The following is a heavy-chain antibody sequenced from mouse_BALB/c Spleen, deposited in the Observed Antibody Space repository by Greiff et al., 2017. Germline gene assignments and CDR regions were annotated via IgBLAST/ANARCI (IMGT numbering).Heavy chain of an antibody. V-gene: IGHV14-3*02. CDR2: IDPANGNT. CDR3: ARAFITTAGAY. J-gene: IGHJ3*01. CDR1: GFNIKDTY. Sequence: EVQLQESGAELVKPGASVKLSCTASGFNIKDTYMHWVKQRPEQGLEWIGRIDPANGNTKYDPKFQGKATITADTSSNTAYLQLSSLTSEDTAVYYCARAFITTAGAYWGQGTLVTVSA. D-gene: IGHD1-2*01.